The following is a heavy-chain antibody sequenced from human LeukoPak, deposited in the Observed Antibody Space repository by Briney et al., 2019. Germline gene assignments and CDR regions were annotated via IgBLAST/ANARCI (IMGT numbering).Heavy chain of an antibody. Sequence: GASVKVSCKASGGTFSSYAISWVRQAPGQGLEWMGGIIPIFGTANYAQKFQGRVTITRNTSISTAYMELSSLRSEDTAVYYCARGLGGVVPAPRYRFDPWGQGTLVTVSS. CDR2: IIPIFGTA. J-gene: IGHJ5*02. CDR1: GGTFSSYA. D-gene: IGHD2-2*01. V-gene: IGHV1-69*05. CDR3: ARGLGGVVPAPRYRFDP.